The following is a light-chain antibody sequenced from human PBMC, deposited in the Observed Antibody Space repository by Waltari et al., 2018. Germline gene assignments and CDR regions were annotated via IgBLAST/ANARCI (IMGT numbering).Light chain of an antibody. J-gene: IGKJ1*01. Sequence: EIVLTQSPGTLSLSPGERAALSCRASQRVGRTLAWYQQKPGQAPRLLIYGASNRATGIPDRFSGSGSGTDFSLTISGLEPEDFAVYYCQHYVRLPATFGQGTKVEIK. V-gene: IGKV3-20*01. CDR1: QRVGRT. CDR3: QHYVRLPAT. CDR2: GAS.